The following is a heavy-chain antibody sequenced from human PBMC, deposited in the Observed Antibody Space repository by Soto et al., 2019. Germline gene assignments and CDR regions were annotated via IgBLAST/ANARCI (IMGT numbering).Heavy chain of an antibody. CDR2: ISPSSPYT. J-gene: IGHJ4*02. V-gene: IGHV3-21*03. CDR3: ARRPVNFLSGYPEAFDF. CDR1: GFDFTTFS. D-gene: IGHD3-3*01. Sequence: EVQLVESGGGLVKPGGSLRLSCAASGFDFTTFSMNWVRQAPGKGLEWVSFISPSSPYTSYADSVKGRFIISGDNAENSLYLQMNSLRAEDTGVYYCARRPVNFLSGYPEAFDFWGPGTLVIVSS.